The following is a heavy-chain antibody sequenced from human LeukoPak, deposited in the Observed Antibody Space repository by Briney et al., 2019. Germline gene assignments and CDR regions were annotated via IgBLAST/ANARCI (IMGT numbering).Heavy chain of an antibody. CDR3: ARYGITIVRGGKYYFDS. CDR1: GGSISGYF. CDR2: IHYSGST. Sequence: SETLSLTCTVSGGSISGYFWSWIRQPPGKGLEWIGYIHYSGSTNYNPSLNSRVTISVDTSKNQFSLRLSSVTAADTAVYYCARYGITIVRGGKYYFDSWGQGILVTVSS. D-gene: IGHD3-10*01. V-gene: IGHV4-59*08. J-gene: IGHJ4*02.